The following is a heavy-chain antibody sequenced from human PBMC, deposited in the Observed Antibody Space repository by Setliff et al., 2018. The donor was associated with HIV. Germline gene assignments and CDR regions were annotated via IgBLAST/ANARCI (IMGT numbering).Heavy chain of an antibody. Sequence: SETLSLTCTVSGGSISNSRYYWSWPRQPPGKGLEWIGSIYYSGSTYYNPSLKSRVTIAVDTSKHQFSLKLSSGTAADAAVYYCASRVYYYDSSGYLREEGFDPWGQGTLVTVSS. J-gene: IGHJ5*02. CDR1: GGSISNSRYY. D-gene: IGHD3-22*01. CDR2: IYYSGST. V-gene: IGHV4-39*01. CDR3: ASRVYYYDSSGYLREEGFDP.